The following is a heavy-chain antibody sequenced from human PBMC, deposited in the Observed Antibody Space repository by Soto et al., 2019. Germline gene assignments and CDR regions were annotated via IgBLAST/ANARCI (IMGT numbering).Heavy chain of an antibody. Sequence: GGSLRLSCAASGFTFSSYAMGWVRQGPGKGLEWVAVVSIGGSTHYADSVRGRFAISRDNSKNTLSLQMNSLTAEDTAVYFCAKRRGAGGHFDYWGQGALVTVSS. J-gene: IGHJ4*02. CDR1: GFTFSSYA. D-gene: IGHD2-15*01. V-gene: IGHV3-23*01. CDR2: VSIGGST. CDR3: AKRRGAGGHFDY.